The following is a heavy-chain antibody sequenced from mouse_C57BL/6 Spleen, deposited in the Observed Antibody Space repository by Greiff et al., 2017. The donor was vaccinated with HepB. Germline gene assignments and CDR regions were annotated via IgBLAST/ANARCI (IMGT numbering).Heavy chain of an antibody. J-gene: IGHJ2*01. D-gene: IGHD1-1*01. V-gene: IGHV1-61*01. CDR2: IYPSDSET. Sequence: QVQLQQPGAELVRPGSSVKLSCKASGYTFTSYWMDWVKQRPGQGLEWIGNIYPSDSETHYNQKFKDKATLTVDKSSTTAYMQLSSLTSEDSAVYYCARSEGSSPPAYWGQGTTLTVSS. CDR1: GYTFTSYW. CDR3: ARSEGSSPPAY.